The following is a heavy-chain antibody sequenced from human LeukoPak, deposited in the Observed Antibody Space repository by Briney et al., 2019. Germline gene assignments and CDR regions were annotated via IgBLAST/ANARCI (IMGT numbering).Heavy chain of an antibody. J-gene: IGHJ4*02. Sequence: TTSETLSLTCTVSGGSISSYYWSWIRQPPGKGLEWIGEINHSGSTNYNPSLKSRVTISVDTSKNQFSLRLSSVTAADTAVYYCANAYYYDSSGYYLPVDYWGQGTLVTVSS. CDR3: ANAYYYDSSGYYLPVDY. D-gene: IGHD3-22*01. CDR2: INHSGST. CDR1: GGSISSYY. V-gene: IGHV4-34*01.